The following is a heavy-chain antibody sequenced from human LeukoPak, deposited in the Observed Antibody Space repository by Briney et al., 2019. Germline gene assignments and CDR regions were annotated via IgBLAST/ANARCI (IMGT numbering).Heavy chain of an antibody. V-gene: IGHV1-2*02. CDR2: INPNSGGT. D-gene: IGHD2-15*01. Sequence: ASVKVSCKASGYTFPGYYMHWVRQAPGQGLEWMGWINPNSGGTNYAQKFQGRVTMTRDTSISTAYMELSRLRSDDTAVYYCARDCSGGSCYSAADYYGMDVWGQGTTVTVSS. CDR3: ARDCSGGSCYSAADYYGMDV. CDR1: GYTFPGYY. J-gene: IGHJ6*02.